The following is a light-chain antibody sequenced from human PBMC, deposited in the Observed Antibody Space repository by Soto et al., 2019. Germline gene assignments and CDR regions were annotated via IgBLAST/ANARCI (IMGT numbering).Light chain of an antibody. CDR2: AAS. J-gene: IGKJ4*01. Sequence: EIVLAQSPGTLSLSPGQRATLSCRASQSVSRDYVAWYQHKPGQAPRLLIYAASSRPSGIPDRFGGSGSGTDFTLTISRLEPEGFALYYCQQYGSSPLTFGGGTRVEFK. CDR3: QQYGSSPLT. V-gene: IGKV3-20*01. CDR1: QSVSRDY.